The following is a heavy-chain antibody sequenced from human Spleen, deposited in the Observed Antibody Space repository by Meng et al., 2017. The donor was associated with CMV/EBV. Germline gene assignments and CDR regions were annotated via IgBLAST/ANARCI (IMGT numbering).Heavy chain of an antibody. CDR3: ASGGWVGATFPDY. D-gene: IGHD1-26*01. CDR1: GGAFRGYY. CDR2: INHSGST. V-gene: IGHV4-34*01. Sequence: HHSGAGRSLPSEPLVLTRVGHGGAFRGYYERWIRQPAGKWLVLCGEINHSGSTNYNPSLKSRGTISVDTSKNQFSLKLSSVTAADTAVYYCASGGWVGATFPDYWGQGTLVTVSS. J-gene: IGHJ4*02.